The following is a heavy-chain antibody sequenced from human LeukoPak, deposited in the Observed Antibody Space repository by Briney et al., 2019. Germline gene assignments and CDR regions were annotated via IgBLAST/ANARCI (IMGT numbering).Heavy chain of an antibody. V-gene: IGHV4-59*01. J-gene: IGHJ4*02. CDR1: GDSMSSYY. CDR2: IHYSGST. D-gene: IGHD3-22*01. Sequence: PSETLSLTCTVSGDSMSSYYWNWIRQPPGKGLEWIGYIHYSGSTNYNPSLKSRVTISVDTSKDQFSLKLSSVTAADTAVYYCARDFLYVPEYYYDSSGYFDYWGQGTLVTVSS. CDR3: ARDFLYVPEYYYDSSGYFDY.